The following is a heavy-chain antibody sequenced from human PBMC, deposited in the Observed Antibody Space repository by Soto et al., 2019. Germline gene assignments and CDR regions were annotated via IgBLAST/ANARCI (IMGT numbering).Heavy chain of an antibody. V-gene: IGHV4-34*01. J-gene: IGHJ4*02. CDR3: ATSVRRRQFDF. CDR1: GGSFSDNY. Sequence: SETLSLTCAVYGGSFSDNYWSWIRQPPGKGLEWLGDINHSGSTSYNPSLKSRVTISVDTSKNQFSLKLTSVTAADTAVYYCATSVRRRQFDFWGQRTLVTVSS. D-gene: IGHD6-19*01. CDR2: INHSGST.